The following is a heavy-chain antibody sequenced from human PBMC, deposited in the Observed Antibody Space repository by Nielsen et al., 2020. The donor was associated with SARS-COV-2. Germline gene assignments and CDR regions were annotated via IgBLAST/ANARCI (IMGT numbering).Heavy chain of an antibody. CDR1: GLTFNIYA. J-gene: IGHJ4*02. CDR3: AKISGSQRHYFDF. CDR2: ISSSGSKT. Sequence: GGSLRLSCAVSGLTFNIYAMSWVRQAPGKGLEWVSGISSSGSKTHDADSAKGRFIISRDNSKNTLYLQMNSLRAEDTAVFYCAKISGSQRHYFDFWGQGALVTVSS. D-gene: IGHD1-26*01. V-gene: IGHV3-23*01.